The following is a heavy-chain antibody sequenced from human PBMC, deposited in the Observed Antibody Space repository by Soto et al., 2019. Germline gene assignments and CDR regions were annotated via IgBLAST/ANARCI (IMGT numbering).Heavy chain of an antibody. CDR3: AHMRDDYGHFFDY. Sequence: QITLKESGPPLVKPTQTLTLTCTVSGFSLSTRGVGVAWIRQPPGKALKWLALIYWDDDKRYSSPLEGRLTITKDTSKNQVVLRMTNMDPEDTATYFCAHMRDDYGHFFDYWGQGTLVTVSS. J-gene: IGHJ4*02. V-gene: IGHV2-5*02. CDR1: GFSLSTRGVG. D-gene: IGHD4-17*01. CDR2: IYWDDDK.